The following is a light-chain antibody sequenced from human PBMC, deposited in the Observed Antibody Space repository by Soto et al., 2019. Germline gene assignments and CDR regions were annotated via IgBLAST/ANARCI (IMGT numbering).Light chain of an antibody. CDR1: QGIRSD. V-gene: IGKV1-6*01. J-gene: IGKJ2*01. CDR2: GAS. Sequence: AIPMTQSPSSLSASVGDRVTITCRASQGIRSDLGWYQQKPGKAPKFLIYGASSLQSSVPSRFSGSGSGTDFTLTISSLQPEEFATYYCLQDYNYPYTFGQGTKLEVK. CDR3: LQDYNYPYT.